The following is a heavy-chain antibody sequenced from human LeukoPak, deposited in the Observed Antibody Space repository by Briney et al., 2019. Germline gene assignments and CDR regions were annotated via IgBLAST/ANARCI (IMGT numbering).Heavy chain of an antibody. J-gene: IGHJ5*02. Sequence: SETLSLTCAVYGGSFSGYHWSWIRQPPGKGLEWIGEINHSGSTNYNPSHKSRVTISVDTSKNQFSLKLSSVTAADTVVYYCARANSYYYDSSGYFRRSVWFDPWGQGTLVTVSS. CDR3: ARANSYYYDSSGYFRRSVWFDP. V-gene: IGHV4-34*01. D-gene: IGHD3-22*01. CDR2: INHSGST. CDR1: GGSFSGYH.